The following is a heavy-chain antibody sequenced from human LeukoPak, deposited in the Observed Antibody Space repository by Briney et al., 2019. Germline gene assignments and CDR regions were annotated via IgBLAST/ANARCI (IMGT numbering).Heavy chain of an antibody. D-gene: IGHD3-16*02. J-gene: IGHJ4*02. V-gene: IGHV3-30*02. CDR1: GFTFSSYG. CDR3: AKDGGTRAITFGGVIVTPLAFDY. CDR2: IRYDGSNK. Sequence: PGGSLRLSCAASGFTFSSYGMHCVRQAPGKGLEWVAVIRYDGSNKYYADSVKGRFTISRDNSKNTLYLQMNSLRAEDTAVYYCAKDGGTRAITFGGVIVTPLAFDYWGQGTLVTVSS.